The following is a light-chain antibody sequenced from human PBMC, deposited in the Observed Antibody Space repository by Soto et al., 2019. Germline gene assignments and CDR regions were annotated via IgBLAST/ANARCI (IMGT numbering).Light chain of an antibody. CDR2: DAS. CDR3: QQYKSYSQT. J-gene: IGKJ1*01. V-gene: IGKV1-5*01. CDR1: QSISSW. Sequence: DIQMTQSPPTLSASVEDRVTNTCRASQSISSWLAWYQQKTGKAPKLLIYDASSLQSGVPSRFSGSGSGAEFTLTISSLQPDDFATYYCQQYKSYSQTFGQGTKVDIK.